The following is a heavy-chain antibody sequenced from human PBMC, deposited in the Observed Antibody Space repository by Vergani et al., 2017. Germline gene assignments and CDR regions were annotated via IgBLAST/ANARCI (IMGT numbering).Heavy chain of an antibody. D-gene: IGHD3-22*01. J-gene: IGHJ2*01. CDR3: AREYSSDYYDAHWYFDL. CDR2: ISSSSSYI. Sequence: EVQLVESGGGLVQPGGSLRLSCAASGFTFSSYSMNWVRQAPGKGLEWVSSISSSSSYIYYADSVKGRFTISRDNAKNSLYLQMNSLRAEDTAVYCCAREYSSDYYDAHWYFDLWGRGTLVTVSS. CDR1: GFTFSSYS. V-gene: IGHV3-21*01.